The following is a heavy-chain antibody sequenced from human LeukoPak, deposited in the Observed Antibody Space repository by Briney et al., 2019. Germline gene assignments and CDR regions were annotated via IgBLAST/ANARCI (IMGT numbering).Heavy chain of an antibody. D-gene: IGHD3-10*01. J-gene: IGHJ4*02. Sequence: GGSLRLSSAASGFTFSSYAMHWVRQAPGKGLEYVSAISSNGGSTYYANSVKGRFTISRDNSKNTLYLQMGSLRAEDMAVYYCASSGPTRPFDYWGQGTLVTVSS. CDR1: GFTFSSYA. CDR3: ASSGPTRPFDY. CDR2: ISSNGGST. V-gene: IGHV3-64*01.